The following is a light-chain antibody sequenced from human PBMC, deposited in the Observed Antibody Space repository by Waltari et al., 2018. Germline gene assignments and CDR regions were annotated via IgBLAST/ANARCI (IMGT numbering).Light chain of an antibody. Sequence: DIQMTQSPSTLSASVGARVTITCRARQRHSNWLAWYQQKPGKAPKVLIYKASTLESGVPSRVSGGGSGTEFTLTISSLQPDEFATYYCQQYRNLWTFGQGTKVEIK. J-gene: IGKJ1*01. CDR3: QQYRNLWT. CDR2: KAS. V-gene: IGKV1-5*03. CDR1: QRHSNW.